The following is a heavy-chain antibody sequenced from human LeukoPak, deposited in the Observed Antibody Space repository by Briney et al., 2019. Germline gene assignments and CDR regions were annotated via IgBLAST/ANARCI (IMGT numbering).Heavy chain of an antibody. Sequence: ASVKVSCKASGYTFTSYDINWVRQATGQGLEWMGWMNPNSGNTGYAQKFQGRVTMTRNTSISTAYMELSSLRADDTAVYYCAKWGDYDVLTGYYVSDFWGQGTLVTVSS. V-gene: IGHV1-8*01. CDR1: GYTFTSYD. CDR3: AKWGDYDVLTGYYVSDF. D-gene: IGHD3-9*01. J-gene: IGHJ4*02. CDR2: MNPNSGNT.